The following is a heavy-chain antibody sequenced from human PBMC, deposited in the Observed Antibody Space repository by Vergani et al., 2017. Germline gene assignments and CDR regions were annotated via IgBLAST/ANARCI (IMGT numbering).Heavy chain of an antibody. J-gene: IGHJ6*02. D-gene: IGHD2-15*01. CDR2: ISGSGGST. Sequence: EVQLLESGGGLVQPGGSLRLSCAASGFTFSSYAMSWVRQAPGKGLEWVSAISGSGGSTYYADSVKGRFTISRDNSKNTLYLQMNSLRSEDTAVYYCARVNIVVVVAATAPDYYYYGMDVWGQGTTVTVSS. CDR3: ARVNIVVVVAATAPDYYYYGMDV. CDR1: GFTFSSYA. V-gene: IGHV3-23*01.